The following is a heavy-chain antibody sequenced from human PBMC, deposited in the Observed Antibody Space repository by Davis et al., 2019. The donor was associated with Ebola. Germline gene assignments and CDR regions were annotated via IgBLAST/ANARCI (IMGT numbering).Heavy chain of an antibody. D-gene: IGHD6-13*01. CDR1: GFTFSSYG. CDR2: ISYDGSNK. V-gene: IGHV3-30*03. CDR3: PRAAAASESGLDY. J-gene: IGHJ4*02. Sequence: GESLKISCAASGFTFSSYGMHWVRQAPGKGLEWVAVISYDGSNKYYADSVKGRFTISRDNSKNTLYLQMNSLRAEDTAVYYCPRAAAASESGLDYWGQGTLVTVSS.